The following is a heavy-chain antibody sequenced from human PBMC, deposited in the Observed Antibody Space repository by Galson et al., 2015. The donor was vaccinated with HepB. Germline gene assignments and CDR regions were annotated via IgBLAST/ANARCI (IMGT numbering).Heavy chain of an antibody. CDR2: INWNSVII. D-gene: IGHD3-10*01. Sequence: SLRLSCAASGFTFDDYAMHWVRQAPGKGLEWVAGINWNSVIIGYADSVKGRFTISRDNAKNSLYLQMNSLRTEDTALYHCAARSGRNDYWGQGTLVTVSS. CDR1: GFTFDDYA. CDR3: AARSGRNDY. J-gene: IGHJ4*02. V-gene: IGHV3-9*01.